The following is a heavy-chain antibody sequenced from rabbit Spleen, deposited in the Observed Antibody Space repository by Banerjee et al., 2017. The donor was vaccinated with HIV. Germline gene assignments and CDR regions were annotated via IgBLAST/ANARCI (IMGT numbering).Heavy chain of an antibody. CDR1: GVSFSDKDV. D-gene: IGHD6-1*01. Sequence: QEQLVESGGGLVKPEGSLTLTCKASGVSFSDKDVMCWVRQAPGKGLEWIACIYAGGSGTTYYASWAKGRFTISKTSSTTVTLQMTSLTAADTATYFCARLGHADYPYAYGLKLWGQGTLVTVS. V-gene: IGHV1S45*01. CDR3: ARLGHADYPYAYGLKL. J-gene: IGHJ4*01. CDR2: IYAGGSGTT.